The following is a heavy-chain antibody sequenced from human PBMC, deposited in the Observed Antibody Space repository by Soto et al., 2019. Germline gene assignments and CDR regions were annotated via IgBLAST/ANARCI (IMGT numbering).Heavy chain of an antibody. V-gene: IGHV2-5*02. D-gene: IGHD1-26*01. CDR1: GFSLSTSGVG. CDR3: AHRRYSGSYFDAFDI. Sequence: QITLKESGPPLVKPTQTLTLTCTFSGFSLSTSGVGVGWIRQPPGKALEWLALIYWDDDKRYTPSLKTRLTITKDTSKNLVVLTMTNMDPVDTATYYCAHRRYSGSYFDAFDIWGQGTMVTVSS. J-gene: IGHJ3*02. CDR2: IYWDDDK.